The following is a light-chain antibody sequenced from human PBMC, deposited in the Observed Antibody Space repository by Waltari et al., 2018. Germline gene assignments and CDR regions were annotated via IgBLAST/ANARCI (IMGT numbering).Light chain of an antibody. CDR1: QDIVNW. J-gene: IGKJ2*03. Sequence: DIHMTQSQSSLSASVGDRVTITCRASQDIVNWLAWYQQKPGKAPKLLIYRASNLETGVPSRFSGSGSGTTFTLTISSLQPEDIATYYCQQHDNFPYSFGQGTKVEIK. CDR3: QQHDNFPYS. CDR2: RAS. V-gene: IGKV1-33*01.